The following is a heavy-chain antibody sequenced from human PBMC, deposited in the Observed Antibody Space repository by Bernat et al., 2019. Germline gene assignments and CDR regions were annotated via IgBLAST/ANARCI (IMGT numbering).Heavy chain of an antibody. CDR1: WFTVSSNY. Sequence: EVQLVETGGGLIQPGGSLRLSCAASWFTVSSNYMSLVRQAPGKGLEWVSVIYSGGSTYYADSVKGRFTISRDNSKNTLYLQMNSLRAEDTDVYYCAREGVWFREYVPNDFDIWDQGTMVTVYS. J-gene: IGHJ3*02. V-gene: IGHV3-53*02. CDR3: AREGVWFREYVPNDFDI. CDR2: IYSGGST. D-gene: IGHD3-10*01.